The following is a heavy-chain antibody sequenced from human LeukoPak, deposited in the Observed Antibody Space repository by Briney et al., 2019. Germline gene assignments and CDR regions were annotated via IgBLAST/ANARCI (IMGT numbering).Heavy chain of an antibody. CDR1: GGSISSGGYS. CDR3: ARHTGFWSGYSHDY. D-gene: IGHD3-3*01. Sequence: PSQTLSLTCAVSGGSISSGGYSWSWIRQPPGKGLEWIGYIYHSGSTYYNPSLKSRVTISVDRSKNQFSLKLSSVTAADTAVYYCARHTGFWSGYSHDYWGQGTLVTVSS. V-gene: IGHV4-30-2*01. J-gene: IGHJ4*02. CDR2: IYHSGST.